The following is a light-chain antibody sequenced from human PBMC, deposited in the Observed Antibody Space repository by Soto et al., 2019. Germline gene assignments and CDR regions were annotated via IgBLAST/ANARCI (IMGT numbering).Light chain of an antibody. CDR3: QQSYSTPRD. J-gene: IGKJ5*01. V-gene: IGKV1-39*01. CDR1: QSISNS. CDR2: AAS. Sequence: DIPMTQSPSSLYASVGDRVTITCRASQSISNSLNWYQQKPGRAPKLLIYAASSLQSGVPSRFSGSGSGTDFILTISRLQPEDFATYYCQQSYSTPRDFGQGTRLE.